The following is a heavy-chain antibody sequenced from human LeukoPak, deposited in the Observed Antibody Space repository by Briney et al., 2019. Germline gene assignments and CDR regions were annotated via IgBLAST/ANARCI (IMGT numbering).Heavy chain of an antibody. V-gene: IGHV3-23*01. CDR1: GFTFSNYG. J-gene: IGHJ3*02. Sequence: PGGTLRLSCAASGFTFSNYGMNWVRQAPGKGLEWVSGISGSGDTTYYADSVKGRFTISRDNSKNTLYLQMNSLRAEDTAVYYCAKVRATYYYGSGSYNAFDIWGQGTMVTVSS. CDR3: AKVRATYYYGSGSYNAFDI. D-gene: IGHD3-10*01. CDR2: ISGSGDTT.